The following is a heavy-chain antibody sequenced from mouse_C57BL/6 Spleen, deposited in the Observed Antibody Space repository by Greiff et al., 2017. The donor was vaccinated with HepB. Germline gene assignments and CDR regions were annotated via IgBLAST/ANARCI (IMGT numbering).Heavy chain of an antibody. D-gene: IGHD1-1*01. CDR2: IRNKANGYTT. V-gene: IGHV7-3*01. CDR1: GFTFTDYY. Sequence: DVHLVESGGGLVQPGGSLSLSCAASGFTFTDYYMSWVRQPPGTALEWLGFIRNKANGYTTEYSASVKGRFTISRDNSQSILYLQMNALRAEDSATYYWASILLRYWYFDVWGTGTTVTVSS. J-gene: IGHJ1*03. CDR3: ASILLRYWYFDV.